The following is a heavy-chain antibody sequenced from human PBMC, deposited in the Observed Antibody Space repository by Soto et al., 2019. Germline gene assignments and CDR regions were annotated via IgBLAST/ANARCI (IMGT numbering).Heavy chain of an antibody. Sequence: PGGSLRLSCAASGFTFSTFDMSWVRQPPGKGLEWVSVISWHSDSIGYADSVKGRFTISRDNAKNSLYLQMNSLRAEDTALYYCAKDIKPGKQQLFHFDYWGQGTLVTVSS. CDR3: AKDIKPGKQQLFHFDY. J-gene: IGHJ4*02. CDR1: GFTFSTFD. CDR2: ISWHSDSI. V-gene: IGHV3-9*01. D-gene: IGHD6-13*01.